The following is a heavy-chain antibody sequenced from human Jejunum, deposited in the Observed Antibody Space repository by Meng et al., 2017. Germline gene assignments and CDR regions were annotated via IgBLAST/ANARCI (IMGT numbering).Heavy chain of an antibody. Sequence: EGQLVETGGGLIQPGGSLRLSCAASGFAVFTNNMSWVRQAPGKGLEWVSVMYSGGNTYYADSVKGRFTISRDGSKNTLYLQMNSLRAEDTAVYYCTKDWVAVADWGQGTLVTVSS. CDR1: GFAVFTNN. CDR3: TKDWVAVAD. D-gene: IGHD6-19*01. J-gene: IGHJ4*02. CDR2: MYSGGNT. V-gene: IGHV3-53*02.